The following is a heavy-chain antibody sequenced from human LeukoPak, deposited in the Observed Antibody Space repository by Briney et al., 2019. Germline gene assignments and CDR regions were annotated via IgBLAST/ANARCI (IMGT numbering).Heavy chain of an antibody. V-gene: IGHV3-30*18. CDR1: GFTLSSYG. CDR2: ISYDGSNK. J-gene: IGHJ2*01. D-gene: IGHD2-21*02. CDR3: AKDPSAEGDSHFDL. Sequence: GGSLRLSCAASGFTLSSYGMHWARHAPGNGLEWVAVISYDGSNKYYIDSVKGRFTISSDHSKNTLYLQMNSLRAEDTAVYYCAKDPSAEGDSHFDLWGRGTLVTVSS.